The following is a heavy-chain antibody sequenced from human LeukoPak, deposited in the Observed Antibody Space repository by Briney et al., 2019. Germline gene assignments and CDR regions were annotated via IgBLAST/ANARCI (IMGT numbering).Heavy chain of an antibody. J-gene: IGHJ4*02. CDR3: AREAYISGWYLDY. CDR2: IYYSGST. V-gene: IGHV4-59*13. D-gene: IGHD6-19*01. Sequence: PSETLSLTCTVSGGSLSSSHWSWIRQPPGKGLEWIGSIYYSGSTNYNPSLKSRVTFSVDMSRNQFSLKVNSVTAADTAVYYCAREAYISGWYLDYWGQGTLVIVSS. CDR1: GGSLSSSH.